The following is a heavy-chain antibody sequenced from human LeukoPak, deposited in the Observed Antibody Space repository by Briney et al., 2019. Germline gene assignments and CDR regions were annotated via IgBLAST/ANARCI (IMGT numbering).Heavy chain of an antibody. V-gene: IGHV4-4*07. J-gene: IGHJ5*02. CDR2: IYSNGAT. Sequence: PSETLSLTCTVSGGSLNNYYWSWIRQPAGKGLEWIGRIYSNGATRYNPSLKSRVTMSVDTSKNQFSLKMTSVTAADTAVYFCARGTTAMVDYNWFDPWGQGTLVTVSS. CDR1: GGSLNNYY. D-gene: IGHD5-18*01. CDR3: ARGTTAMVDYNWFDP.